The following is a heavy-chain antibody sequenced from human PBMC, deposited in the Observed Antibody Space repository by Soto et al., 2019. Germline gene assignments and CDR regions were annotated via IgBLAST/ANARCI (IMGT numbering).Heavy chain of an antibody. CDR2: IYSGGST. D-gene: IGHD3-16*01. Sequence: EVQLVESGGGLVQPGGSLRLSCAASGFTVSSNHMSWVRQAPGKGLEWVSLIYSGGSTYYADSVKGRFTFSRDNSQNTQYLQMNSLRAEDTAVYYCAGPGEQHRYWGQGTLVTVSS. CDR1: GFTVSSNH. CDR3: AGPGEQHRY. V-gene: IGHV3-66*01. J-gene: IGHJ4*02.